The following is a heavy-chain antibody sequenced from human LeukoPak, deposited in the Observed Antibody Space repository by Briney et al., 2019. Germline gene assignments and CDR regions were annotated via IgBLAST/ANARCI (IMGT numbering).Heavy chain of an antibody. D-gene: IGHD2-2*01. CDR2: ISGSGGST. J-gene: IGHJ4*02. CDR3: AKAGCSSTSCHPEY. Sequence: QSGGSLRLSCAASGFTFSSYWMSWVRQAPGKGLEWVSAISGSGGSTYYADSVKGRFTISRDNSKNTLYLQMNSLRAEDTAVYYCAKAGCSSTSCHPEYWGQGTLVTVSS. V-gene: IGHV3-23*01. CDR1: GFTFSSYW.